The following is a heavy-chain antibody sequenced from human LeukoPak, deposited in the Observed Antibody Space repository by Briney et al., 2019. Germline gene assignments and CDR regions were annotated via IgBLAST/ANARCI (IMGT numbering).Heavy chain of an antibody. CDR2: IKQDGSEK. CDR3: ARDIVVVPDNYYMDV. V-gene: IGHV3-7*01. Sequence: PGGSLRLSCAASGFTFSSYWMSWVRQAPGKGLEWVANIKQDGSEKYYVDSVKGRFTISRDSAKNSLYLQMNSLRAEDTAVYYCARDIVVVPDNYYMDVWGKGTTVTVSS. CDR1: GFTFSSYW. J-gene: IGHJ6*03. D-gene: IGHD2-2*01.